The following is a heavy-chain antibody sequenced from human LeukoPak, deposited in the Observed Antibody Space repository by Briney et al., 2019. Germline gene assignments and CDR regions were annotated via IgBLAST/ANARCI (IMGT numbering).Heavy chain of an antibody. CDR2: INPIFGTA. D-gene: IGHD3-3*01. Sequence: SVKVSCMASGGTFSSYAISWVRQAPGQGLEWMGRINPIFGTANYAQKFQGRVTHTTDESTSTAYMELSSLRSEDTAVYYCAISARYYDFWSGPYVDYWGQGTLVTVSS. CDR3: AISARYYDFWSGPYVDY. J-gene: IGHJ4*02. V-gene: IGHV1-69*05. CDR1: GGTFSSYA.